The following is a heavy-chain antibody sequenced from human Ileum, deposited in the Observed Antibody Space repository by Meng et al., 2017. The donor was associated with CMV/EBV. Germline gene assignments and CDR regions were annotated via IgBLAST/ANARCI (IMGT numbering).Heavy chain of an antibody. D-gene: IGHD1-14*01. Sequence: ASVKVSCKASGYTFTGYYMHWVRQAPGQGLEWMGWINPNSGGTNYAQKFQGRVTMTRDTSISTAYMELSSLRSEDTAVYFCTRGHLGTTWGQGTLVTV. CDR2: INPNSGGT. V-gene: IGHV1-2*02. CDR1: GYTFTGYY. J-gene: IGHJ4*02. CDR3: TRGHLGTT.